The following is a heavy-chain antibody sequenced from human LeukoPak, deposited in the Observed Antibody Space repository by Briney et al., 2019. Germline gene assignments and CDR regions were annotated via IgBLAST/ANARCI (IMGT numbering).Heavy chain of an antibody. V-gene: IGHV3-11*01. CDR2: IGSSGTTI. D-gene: IGHD3-10*01. CDR3: ARDYFDSGSYYIGY. Sequence: GGSLRLSCGASGFTFSNYYMSWIRQAPGKGLEWVSYIGSSGTTIYYADSVKGRFTISRDNSKNTLYLQMNSLRAEDTAVYYCARDYFDSGSYYIGYWGQGTLVTVSS. J-gene: IGHJ4*02. CDR1: GFTFSNYY.